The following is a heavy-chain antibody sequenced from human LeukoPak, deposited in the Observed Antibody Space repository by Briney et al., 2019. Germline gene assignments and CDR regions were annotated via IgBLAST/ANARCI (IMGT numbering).Heavy chain of an antibody. Sequence: MSGGSLRLSCAASGFTLRTYSMNWVRQAPGKGLEWVSSISSSSSYIYYADSVKGRFTISRDNAKNSLYLQMNSLRAEDTAVYYCARSQSSSWYGRFDYWGQGTLVTVSS. CDR2: ISSSSSYI. D-gene: IGHD6-13*01. CDR3: ARSQSSSWYGRFDY. J-gene: IGHJ4*02. V-gene: IGHV3-21*01. CDR1: GFTLRTYS.